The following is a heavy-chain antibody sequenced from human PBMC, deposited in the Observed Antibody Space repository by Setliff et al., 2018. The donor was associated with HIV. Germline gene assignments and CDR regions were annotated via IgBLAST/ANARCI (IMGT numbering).Heavy chain of an antibody. J-gene: IGHJ6*03. CDR3: ARPSVVPAAMRYYYHYHMDV. V-gene: IGHV4-4*02. CDR2: VYHTGSA. Sequence: PSETLSLTCAVSGGSISSRNWWSWVRQPPGKGLEGIGEVYHTGSANYDPSLRSRVTILVDKAKKQLSLKLRSVTAADTAVYYCARPSVVPAAMRYYYHYHMDVWGKGTTVTVSS. D-gene: IGHD2-2*01. CDR1: GGSISSRNW.